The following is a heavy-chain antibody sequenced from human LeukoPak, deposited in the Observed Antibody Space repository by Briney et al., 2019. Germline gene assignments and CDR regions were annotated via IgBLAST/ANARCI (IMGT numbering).Heavy chain of an antibody. J-gene: IGHJ4*02. CDR2: IGIAGDT. CDR3: ARGGDRDY. CDR1: GFTFSSYD. V-gene: IGHV3-13*04. Sequence: PGGSLRLSCAASGFTFSSYDMHSVRQVTGKRLEWVSAIGIAGDTYYLDSVKGRFTISRENAKNSLYLQMNSLRAGDTAVYYCARGGDRDYWGQGTLVTVSS.